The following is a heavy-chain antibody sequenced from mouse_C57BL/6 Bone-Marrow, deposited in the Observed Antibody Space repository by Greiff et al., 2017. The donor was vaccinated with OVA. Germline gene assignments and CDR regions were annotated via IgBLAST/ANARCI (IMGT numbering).Heavy chain of an antibody. Sequence: EVQGVESGGDLVKPGGSLKLSCAASGFTFSSYGMSWVRQTPDKRLEWVATISSGGSYTYYPDSVKGRFTISRDNAKNTVYLQMSSVKTEDTAMYYEARHGYYCSFFDYWGQGTTLTVSS. V-gene: IGHV5-6*01. D-gene: IGHD1-1*01. CDR3: ARHGYYCSFFDY. CDR2: ISSGGSYT. J-gene: IGHJ2*01. CDR1: GFTFSSYG.